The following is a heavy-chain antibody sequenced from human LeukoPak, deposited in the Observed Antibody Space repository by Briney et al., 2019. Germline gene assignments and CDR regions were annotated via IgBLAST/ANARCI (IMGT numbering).Heavy chain of an antibody. Sequence: SETLSLTCAVSGYSISSGYYWGWIRQPPGKGLEWIGNIFNSGRTYYNPSLKSRVTISVDTSKNQFSLKLSSVTAADTAVYYCARILGAYCSGGSCPDAFDIWGQGTMVTASS. CDR1: GYSISSGYY. CDR3: ARILGAYCSGGSCPDAFDI. J-gene: IGHJ3*02. D-gene: IGHD2-15*01. V-gene: IGHV4-38-2*01. CDR2: IFNSGRT.